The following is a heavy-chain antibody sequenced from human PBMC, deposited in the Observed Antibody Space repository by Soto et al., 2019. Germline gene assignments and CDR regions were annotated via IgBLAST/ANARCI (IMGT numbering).Heavy chain of an antibody. CDR1: GYTFTSYD. Sequence: QVQLVQSGAEVKKPGASVKVSCKASGYTFTSYDINLVRQATGQGLEWMGWMNPNSGNTGYAQKFQGRVTMTSNTSISTAYMELSSLRSEDTAVYYCTRIGRYYDSSGLGGFDFWGQGILVTVSS. D-gene: IGHD3-22*01. CDR2: MNPNSGNT. V-gene: IGHV1-8*01. CDR3: TRIGRYYDSSGLGGFDF. J-gene: IGHJ4*02.